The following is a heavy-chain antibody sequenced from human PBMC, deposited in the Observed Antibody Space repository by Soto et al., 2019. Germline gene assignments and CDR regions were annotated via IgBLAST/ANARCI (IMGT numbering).Heavy chain of an antibody. CDR1: GFILNNYA. D-gene: IGHD7-27*01. Sequence: VQLLESGGDLVQPGGSLRLSCVASGFILNNYAMSWVRQAPGKGLEWVSTISGIDGDSDGVPWHEESVKGRFTISRDSSANTLFLLMNNLSVEDSALYYCVKRGRNWGAFDFWGQGTTVVVSS. CDR2: ISGIDGDSDGVP. J-gene: IGHJ3*01. V-gene: IGHV3-23*01. CDR3: VKRGRNWGAFDF.